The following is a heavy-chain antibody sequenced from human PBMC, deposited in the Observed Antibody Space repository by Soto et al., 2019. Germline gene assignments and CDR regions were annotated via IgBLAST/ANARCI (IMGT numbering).Heavy chain of an antibody. V-gene: IGHV1-18*01. D-gene: IGHD3-16*01. J-gene: IGHJ4*02. CDR1: GYTFTSYG. CDR2: ISAHNNNT. Sequence: HLVQSGAEVKKPGASVKVSCRASGYTFTSYGLTWVRQAPGQGLEWMGWISAHNNNTNYAQKLQDRVTLTTDTSTSTAYMELRSLRPDDTAMYYCARDRLSVFVGFGATPDYWGQGTLVTVS. CDR3: ARDRLSVFVGFGATPDY.